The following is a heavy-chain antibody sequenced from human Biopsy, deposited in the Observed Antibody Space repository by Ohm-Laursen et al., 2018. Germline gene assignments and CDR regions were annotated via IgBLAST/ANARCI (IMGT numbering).Heavy chain of an antibody. CDR1: GYTFNTYD. CDR2: MNPNSGNT. J-gene: IGHJ6*02. CDR3: AREGAFRDTDAYYGLDV. V-gene: IGHV1-8*01. Sequence: ASVKVSCKASGYTFNTYDINWVRQAAGQGPEWMGWMNPNSGNTGFAQKFQGRITMTRSTSITTAYMELTNLRSEDTAVYYCAREGAFRDTDAYYGLDVWGLGTTVTVSS.